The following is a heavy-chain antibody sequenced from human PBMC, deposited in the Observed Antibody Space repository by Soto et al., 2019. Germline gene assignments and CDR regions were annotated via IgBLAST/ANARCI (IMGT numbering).Heavy chain of an antibody. CDR3: ARDLGVGAHLYFFDC. V-gene: IGHV3-11*06. J-gene: IGHJ4*02. D-gene: IGHD1-26*01. CDR1: GFTFTDYY. CDR2: ISVASTYT. Sequence: NPGGSLRLSCAASGFTFTDYYVSWLRQAPGKGLEWLAYISVASTYTNYADFVKGRFTIARDNTKRSVYLQMNSLRAEDTAVYYCARDLGVGAHLYFFDCWGQGTPVTVSS.